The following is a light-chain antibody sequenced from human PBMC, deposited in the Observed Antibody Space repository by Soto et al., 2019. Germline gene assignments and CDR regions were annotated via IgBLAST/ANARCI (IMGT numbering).Light chain of an antibody. CDR2: GSS. CDR1: QNISSW. V-gene: IGKV3-20*01. Sequence: TQSPSALSASVGDRVTITCRASQNISSWLAWYQQKPGQAPRLLMYGSSTRATGIPDRFSGSGSGTDFTLTISRLEPEDFAVYYCHQYGSSYTFGQGTKLEIK. J-gene: IGKJ2*01. CDR3: HQYGSSYT.